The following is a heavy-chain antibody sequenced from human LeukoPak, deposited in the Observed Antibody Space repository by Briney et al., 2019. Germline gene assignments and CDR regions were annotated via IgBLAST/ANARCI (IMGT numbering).Heavy chain of an antibody. D-gene: IGHD3-22*01. CDR1: GFTFSSYS. CDR2: ISGSGGST. V-gene: IGHV3-23*01. CDR3: AKDLYYYDSSGAALGI. J-gene: IGHJ3*02. Sequence: GGSLRLSCAASGFTFSSYSMNWVRQAPGKGLEWVSAISGSGGSTYYADSVKGRFTISRDNSKNTLYLQMNSLRAEDTAVYYCAKDLYYYDSSGAALGIWGQGTMVTVSS.